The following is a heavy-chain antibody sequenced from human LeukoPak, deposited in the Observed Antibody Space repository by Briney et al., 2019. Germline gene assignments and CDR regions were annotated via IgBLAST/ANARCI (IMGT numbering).Heavy chain of an antibody. CDR2: VNQDGSGK. CDR1: GFTFSSAW. CDR3: AELGITMIGGV. D-gene: IGHD3-10*02. J-gene: IGHJ6*04. Sequence: GGSLRLSCAASGFTFSSAWMSWVRQAPGKGLEWVANVNQDGSGKYYVDSVKGRFTISRDNAKNSLYLQMNSLRAEDTAVYYCAELGITMIGGVWGKGTTVTISS. V-gene: IGHV3-7*01.